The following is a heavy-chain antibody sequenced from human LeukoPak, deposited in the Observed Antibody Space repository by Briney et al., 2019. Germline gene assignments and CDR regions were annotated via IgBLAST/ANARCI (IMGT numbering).Heavy chain of an antibody. CDR3: ARDGLSPQYSSSPEY. CDR2: ISSSSSYI. V-gene: IGHV3-21*01. CDR1: GFTFSSYS. J-gene: IGHJ4*02. Sequence: SGGSLRLSCAASGFTFSSYSMNWVRQAPGKGLEWVSSISSSSSYIYYADSMKGRFTISRDNAKNSLYLQMNSLRAEDTAVYYCARDGLSPQYSSSPEYWGQGTLVTVSS. D-gene: IGHD6-6*01.